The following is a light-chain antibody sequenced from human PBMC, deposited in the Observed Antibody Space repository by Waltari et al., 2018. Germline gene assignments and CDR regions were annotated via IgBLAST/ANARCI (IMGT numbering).Light chain of an antibody. V-gene: IGKV3-20*01. CDR1: QIVTSN. CDR2: DSV. J-gene: IGKJ1*01. CDR3: QQYGSSPRT. Sequence: EIVLTQSPGTLSLSPGERATLSCRASQIVTSNLAWYQQKPGQAPGLIIYDSVNRAAGIPDRFSGSGSGTVFTLTIIRLEPEDFAVYYCQQYGSSPRTFGQGTRVEL.